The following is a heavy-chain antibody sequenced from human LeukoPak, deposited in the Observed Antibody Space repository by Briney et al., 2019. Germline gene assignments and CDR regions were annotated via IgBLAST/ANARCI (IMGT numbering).Heavy chain of an antibody. CDR3: AREGYYGSGSPPSLYFDY. J-gene: IGHJ4*02. Sequence: GGSLGLSCAASGFTFSSYVIHWVRQAPGKGLEWVAVTSSDLNVKLYADSVKGRFTISRDNSRSTLYLQMNSLRPEDTAIYYCAREGYYGSGSPPSLYFDYWGQGTLVTVSS. CDR1: GFTFSSYV. V-gene: IGHV3-30-3*01. CDR2: TSSDLNVK. D-gene: IGHD3-10*01.